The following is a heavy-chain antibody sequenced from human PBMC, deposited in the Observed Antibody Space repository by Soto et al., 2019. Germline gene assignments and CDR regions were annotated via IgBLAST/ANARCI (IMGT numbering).Heavy chain of an antibody. D-gene: IGHD6-13*01. CDR2: IYPGDSDT. V-gene: IGHV5-51*01. CDR3: AKGGQQLVRWPSVY. Sequence: GESLKISCKDSGFSFASSWIGWVRQMPGKGLEWMGVIYPGDSDTRYSPSFQGQVTISRDNSKNALYLQMNNLRAEDTAVYYCAKGGQQLVRWPSVYWGQGTLVTVSS. CDR1: GFSFASSW. J-gene: IGHJ4*02.